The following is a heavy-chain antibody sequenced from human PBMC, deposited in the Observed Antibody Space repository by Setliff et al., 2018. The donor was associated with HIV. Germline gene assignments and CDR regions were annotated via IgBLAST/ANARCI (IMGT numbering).Heavy chain of an antibody. CDR1: GASISSYS. Sequence: ETLSLTCTVPGASISSYSWSWIRQSPGERLEWIGYIHSYGSTDYNPSLESRATISVDTSKNQLSLKLRSVAAADTAVYYCARGGYRDGYDYWGQGTLVTSPQ. CDR2: IHSYGST. V-gene: IGHV4-59*01. D-gene: IGHD5-18*01. J-gene: IGHJ4*02. CDR3: ARGGYRDGYDY.